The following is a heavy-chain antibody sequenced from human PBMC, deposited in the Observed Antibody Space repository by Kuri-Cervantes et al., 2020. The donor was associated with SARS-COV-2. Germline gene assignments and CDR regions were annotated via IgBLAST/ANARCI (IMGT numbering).Heavy chain of an antibody. CDR3: ARGGGKDFWSDYLDY. V-gene: IGHV3-48*01. CDR1: GFTFTSYS. J-gene: IGHJ4*02. D-gene: IGHD3-3*01. CDR2: ISSRSTTI. Sequence: ARSLRPSCAASGFTFTSYSMDWVRQAPGKGLEWVSYISSRSTTIYYADPVEGRFTVSRDNARNSVYLQMDSLIAADTAVYYCARGGGKDFWSDYLDYWGQGILGTVSS.